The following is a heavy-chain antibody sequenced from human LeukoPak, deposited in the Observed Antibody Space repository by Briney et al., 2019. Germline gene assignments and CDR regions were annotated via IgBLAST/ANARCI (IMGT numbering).Heavy chain of an antibody. CDR2: ISSSSSYI. V-gene: IGHV3-21*01. CDR3: ARGSTYYDSSGQVPFDY. J-gene: IGHJ4*02. CDR1: GFTFSSYG. Sequence: PGGSLRLSCVASGFTFSSYGMHWVRQAPGKGLEWVSSISSSSSYIYYADSVKGRFTISRDNAKNSLYLQMNSLRAEDTAVYYCARGSTYYDSSGQVPFDYWGQGTLATVSS. D-gene: IGHD3-22*01.